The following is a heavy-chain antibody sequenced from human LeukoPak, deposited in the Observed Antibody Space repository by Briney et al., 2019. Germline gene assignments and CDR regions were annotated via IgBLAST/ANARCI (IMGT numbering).Heavy chain of an antibody. CDR3: AREATTPGYYYMDV. CDR1: GFTFSSYA. D-gene: IGHD1-14*01. V-gene: IGHV3-30*04. Sequence: GGSLRLSCAASGFTFSSYAMHWVSQAPGKGLEWVAVISYDGSNKYYADSVKGRFTISRDNSKNTLYLEMNSLRAEDTAVYYCAREATTPGYYYMDVWGKGTTVTVSS. J-gene: IGHJ6*03. CDR2: ISYDGSNK.